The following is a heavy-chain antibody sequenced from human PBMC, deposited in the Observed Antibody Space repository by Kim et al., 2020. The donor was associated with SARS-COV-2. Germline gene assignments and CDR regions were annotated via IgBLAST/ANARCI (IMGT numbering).Heavy chain of an antibody. D-gene: IGHD3-22*01. V-gene: IGHV3-33*01. J-gene: IGHJ3*01. CDR3: ARSGPADSTGPSWAFDL. CDR2: IWKDGSKT. Sequence: GGSLRLSCTASGYRFSSYGMHWVRQAPGKGLEWVAVIWKDGSKTYYVDSVKGRFTISRDDSKNTVYMEMNSLRAEDTGLYFCARSGPADSTGPSWAFDLWGQGTTVSVSS. CDR1: GYRFSSYG.